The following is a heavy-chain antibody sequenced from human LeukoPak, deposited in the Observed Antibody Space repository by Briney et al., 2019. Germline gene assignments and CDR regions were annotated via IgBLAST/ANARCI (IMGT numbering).Heavy chain of an antibody. D-gene: IGHD3-3*01. CDR2: ISYDGSNK. V-gene: IGHV3-30*18. Sequence: GSLRLSCAASGFTFSSYGMHWVRQAPGKGLEWVAVISYDGSNKYYADSVKGRFTISRDNSKNTLYLQMNSLRAEDTAVYYCAKDRFLEWLSPSGYFDYWGQGTLVTVSS. CDR1: GFTFSSYG. J-gene: IGHJ4*02. CDR3: AKDRFLEWLSPSGYFDY.